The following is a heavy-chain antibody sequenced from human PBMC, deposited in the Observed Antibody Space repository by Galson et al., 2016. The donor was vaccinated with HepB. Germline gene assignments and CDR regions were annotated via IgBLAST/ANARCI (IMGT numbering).Heavy chain of an antibody. D-gene: IGHD6-19*01. CDR2: FYYSGST. J-gene: IGHJ4*02. Sequence: LSLTCTVSGGSISSSSYYWGWIRKPPGKGLVWIGSFYYSGSTNYNSSLKSRVTISVDTSKNRFSLKLRSVTAADTAIYSFASPGGQWLIDYWGQGTLVTVSS. CDR3: ASPGGQWLIDY. CDR1: GGSISSSSYY. V-gene: IGHV4-39*01.